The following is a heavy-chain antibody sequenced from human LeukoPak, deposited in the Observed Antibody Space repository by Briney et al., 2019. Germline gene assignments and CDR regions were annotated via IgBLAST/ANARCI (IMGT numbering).Heavy chain of an antibody. V-gene: IGHV4-34*01. J-gene: IGHJ4*02. D-gene: IGHD1-14*01. CDR3: ARGPDSKPTRHFDY. Sequence: SETLSLTCAVYGGSFSGYYWSWIRQPPGKGLEWIGEINHSGSTNYNPSLKSRVTISVDTSKNQFSLKLSSVTAADTAVYYCARGPDSKPTRHFDYWGQGTLVTVSS. CDR2: INHSGST. CDR1: GGSFSGYY.